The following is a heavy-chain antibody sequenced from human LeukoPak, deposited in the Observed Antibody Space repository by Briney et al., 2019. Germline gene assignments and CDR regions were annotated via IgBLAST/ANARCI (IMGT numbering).Heavy chain of an antibody. D-gene: IGHD3-10*01. J-gene: IGHJ6*04. CDR2: ISSSGSTI. CDR3: AREGYYYGSGTLDV. V-gene: IGHV3-48*04. Sequence: PGGSLRLSCAASGFTFSSYSMNWVRQAPGKGLEWVSSISSSGSTIYYADSVKGRFTISRDNAKNSLYLQMNSLRAEDTAVYYCAREGYYYGSGTLDVWGKGTTVTISS. CDR1: GFTFSSYS.